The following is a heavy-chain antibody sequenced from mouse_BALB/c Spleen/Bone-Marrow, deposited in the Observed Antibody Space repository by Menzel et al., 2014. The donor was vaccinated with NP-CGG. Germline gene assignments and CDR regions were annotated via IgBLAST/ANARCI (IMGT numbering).Heavy chain of an antibody. CDR3: ARLGYYGGFAY. D-gene: IGHD2-3*01. CDR2: INPDSSTI. CDR1: GFDFSGFW. V-gene: IGHV4-1*02. Sequence: EVKLEESGGGLVQPGRSLKLSCAASGFDFSGFWMGWVRQAPGKGLEWIGEINPDSSTINYTPSLKDRFINSRDNAKNTLYLQMSKVRSEDTALYYCARLGYYGGFAYWGQGTLVTVSA. J-gene: IGHJ3*01.